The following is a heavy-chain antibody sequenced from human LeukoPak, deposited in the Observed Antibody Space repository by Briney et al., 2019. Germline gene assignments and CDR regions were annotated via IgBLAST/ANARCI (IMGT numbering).Heavy chain of an antibody. CDR3: ARVGQVSPFARFAY. J-gene: IGHJ4*02. CDR1: GYTFTSYG. Sequence: ASVKVSCKASGYTFTSYGISWVRQAPGQGLEWMGWISAYNGNTNYAQKLQGRVTMTTDTSTSTAYMELSSLRSEDTAGYYGARVGQVSPFARFAYWAREPLVPVPS. CDR2: ISAYNGNT. V-gene: IGHV1-18*01. D-gene: IGHD3/OR15-3a*01.